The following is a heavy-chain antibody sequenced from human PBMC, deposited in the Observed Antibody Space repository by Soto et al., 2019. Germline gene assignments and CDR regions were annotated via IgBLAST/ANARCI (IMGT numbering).Heavy chain of an antibody. CDR3: AREPDSSGWYNWFDP. J-gene: IGHJ5*02. V-gene: IGHV3-7*01. Sequence: GGSLRLSCAASGFTFSSYWMSWVRQAPGKGLEWVANIKQDGSEKYYVDSVKGRFTISRDNAKNSLYLQMNSLRAEDTAVYYCAREPDSSGWYNWFDPWGQGTLVTVSS. D-gene: IGHD6-19*01. CDR1: GFTFSSYW. CDR2: IKQDGSEK.